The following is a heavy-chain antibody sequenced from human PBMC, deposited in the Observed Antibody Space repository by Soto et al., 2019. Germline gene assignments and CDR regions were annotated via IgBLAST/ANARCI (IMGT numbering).Heavy chain of an antibody. D-gene: IGHD2-15*01. CDR3: AKSVDIVVVVAATIGAFDI. V-gene: IGHV3-23*01. CDR2: ISGRGGGT. J-gene: IGHJ3*02. CDR1: GFTFSSYA. Sequence: GGSLRLSCAASGFTFSSYAMSWVRQAPGKGLEWVSAISGRGGGTYYADSVKGRFTISRDNSKNTRYLQMNSLRAEDTAVYYCAKSVDIVVVVAATIGAFDIWGQGTMVTVSS.